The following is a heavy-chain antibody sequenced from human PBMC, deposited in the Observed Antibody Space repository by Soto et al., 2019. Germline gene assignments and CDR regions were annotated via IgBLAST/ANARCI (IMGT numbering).Heavy chain of an antibody. CDR1: GFTFKTHA. V-gene: IGHV3-30*18. D-gene: IGHD1-26*01. Sequence: QVQLVESGGGVVQPGTSLRLSCAASGFTFKTHATHWVRQAPGKGLEWMAVIAYDGNEKFYADSVTGRFTISRDNSKNALYLQINTLRNEDTAVYYCGKDVGDYVPYYYGVDVWGQGTTVTVSS. CDR2: IAYDGNEK. CDR3: GKDVGDYVPYYYGVDV. J-gene: IGHJ6*02.